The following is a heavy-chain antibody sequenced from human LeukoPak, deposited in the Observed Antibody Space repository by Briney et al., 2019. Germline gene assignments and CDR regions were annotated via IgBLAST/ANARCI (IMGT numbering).Heavy chain of an antibody. CDR1: GYSFAISD. Sequence: SVKVSCKASGYSFAISDINWVRQAPGQGLEWMGGIIPIFGTANYAQKFQGRVTITADESTSTAYMELSSLRSEDTAVYYCASEQASYDSGGYDSDYWGQGTLVTVSS. CDR3: ASEQASYDSGGYDSDY. D-gene: IGHD3-22*01. CDR2: IIPIFGTA. V-gene: IGHV1-69*13. J-gene: IGHJ4*02.